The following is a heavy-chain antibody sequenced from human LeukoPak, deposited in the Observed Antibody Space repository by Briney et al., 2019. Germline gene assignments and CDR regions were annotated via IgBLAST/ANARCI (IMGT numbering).Heavy chain of an antibody. Sequence: ASVKVSCKASGYTFTGYYMHWVRQAPGQGLEWMGWINPNSGGTNYAQKFQGRVTMTRDTSISTAYMELSRLRSDDTAVYYCFIEAVRYYYDSTDYWGQGTLVTVSS. V-gene: IGHV1-2*02. CDR3: FIEAVRYYYDSTDY. CDR1: GYTFTGYY. D-gene: IGHD3-22*01. CDR2: INPNSGGT. J-gene: IGHJ4*02.